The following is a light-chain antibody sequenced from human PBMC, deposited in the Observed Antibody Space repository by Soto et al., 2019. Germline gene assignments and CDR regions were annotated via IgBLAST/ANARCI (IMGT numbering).Light chain of an antibody. CDR1: SSDVGGYNY. Sequence: QSVLTQPPSASGSPGQSVTISCTETSSDVGGYNYVSWYQQHPGKAPKLMIYEVSKRPSGVPDRFSGSKSGNTASLTVSRLQVEDEADYYCSSFEASNNLLFGGGTKLTVL. J-gene: IGLJ2*01. V-gene: IGLV2-8*01. CDR2: EVS. CDR3: SSFEASNNLL.